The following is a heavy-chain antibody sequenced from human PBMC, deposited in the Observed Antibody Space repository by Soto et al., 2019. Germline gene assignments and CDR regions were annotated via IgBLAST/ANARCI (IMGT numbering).Heavy chain of an antibody. CDR2: INHSGST. V-gene: IGHV4-34*01. D-gene: IGHD6-13*01. CDR3: ARGGRRGSSSHFDY. CDR1: GGSFSGYY. Sequence: SETLSLTCAVYGGSFSGYYWSWIRQPPGKGLEWIGEINHSGSTNYNPSLKSRVTISVDTSKNQFSLKLSSVTAADTAVYYCARGGRRGSSSHFDYWGQGTLVTVSS. J-gene: IGHJ4*02.